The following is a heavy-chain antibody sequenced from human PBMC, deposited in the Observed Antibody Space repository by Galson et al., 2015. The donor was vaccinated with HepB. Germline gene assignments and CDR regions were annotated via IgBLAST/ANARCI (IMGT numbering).Heavy chain of an antibody. J-gene: IGHJ4*02. CDR3: TRMGDFSGYSSS. CDR1: GFTFSGSA. D-gene: IGHD6-13*01. V-gene: IGHV3-73*01. Sequence: SLRLSCAASGFTFSGSAIHWVRQVSGKGLEWVGRIRSKASSYATEYAASLKGRFTISRDDSKNTAYLHMNSLKIEDTAVYYCTRMGDFSGYSSSWGQGTLVTVSS. CDR2: IRSKASSYAT.